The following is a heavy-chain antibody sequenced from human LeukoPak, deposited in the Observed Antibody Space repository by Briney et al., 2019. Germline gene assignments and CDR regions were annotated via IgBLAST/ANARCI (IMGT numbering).Heavy chain of an antibody. D-gene: IGHD1-26*01. V-gene: IGHV3-30-3*01. CDR3: ARMFSGSYQSYYYYGMDV. J-gene: IGHJ6*02. Sequence: GGSLRLSCAASGFTFSSYAMHWVRQAPGKGLEWVAVISYDGSNKYYAGSVKGRFTIPRDNSKNTLYLQMNSLRAEDTAVYYCARMFSGSYQSYYYYGMDVWGQGTTVTVSS. CDR1: GFTFSSYA. CDR2: ISYDGSNK.